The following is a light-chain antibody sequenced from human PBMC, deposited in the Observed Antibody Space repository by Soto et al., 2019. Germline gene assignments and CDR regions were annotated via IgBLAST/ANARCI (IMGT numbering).Light chain of an antibody. CDR3: QQYNNSTLT. Sequence: AIGLTQSPASLSASTGDRVTITCRASQGIRSYLAWYQQTPGHAPKLLIYAASTLQSGVQSRFSGSGAGTDFTLTISCLQSEDFATYYCQQYNNSTLTCGQGTRLEIK. CDR1: QGIRSY. V-gene: IGKV1-8*01. J-gene: IGKJ5*01. CDR2: AAS.